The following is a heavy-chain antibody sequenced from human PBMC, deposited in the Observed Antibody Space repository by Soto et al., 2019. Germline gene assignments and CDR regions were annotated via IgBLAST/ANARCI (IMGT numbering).Heavy chain of an antibody. D-gene: IGHD2-21*02. CDR1: GGTVASSHW. Sequence: SETLSLTCGVSGGTVASSHWWSWVRQSPGGGLEWSGNVYHTGDTNFNPSLQSRVTISVDKSNNQLSLRLNSLTAADTAVYFCAREIVTAGGNNYFDPWGPGTLVTVSS. V-gene: IGHV4-4*02. CDR3: AREIVTAGGNNYFDP. J-gene: IGHJ5*02. CDR2: VYHTGDT.